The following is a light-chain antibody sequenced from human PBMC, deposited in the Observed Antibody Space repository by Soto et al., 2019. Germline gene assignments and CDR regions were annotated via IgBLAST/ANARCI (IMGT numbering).Light chain of an antibody. V-gene: IGLV2-11*01. CDR3: CSYVGRNTHV. CDR1: SSDVGGYNY. J-gene: IGLJ1*01. CDR2: DVS. Sequence: QSALTQPRSASGSPGQSITISCTGTSSDVGGYNYVSWYQQHPAKAPKLIIFDVSKRPSGVPNRCSGSKSGNTASLTISGLRAEDEVDYYCCSYVGRNTHVFGTGTKLTVL.